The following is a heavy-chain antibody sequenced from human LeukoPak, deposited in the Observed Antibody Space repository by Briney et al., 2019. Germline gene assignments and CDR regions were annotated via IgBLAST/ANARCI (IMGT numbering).Heavy chain of an antibody. CDR3: ARGVAAAGTADY. CDR2: IYYSGST. D-gene: IGHD6-13*01. J-gene: IGHJ4*02. Sequence: SETLSLTCTVSGGSISSGGYYWSWLRQHPGKGLEWIGYIYYSGSTYYNPSLKSRVTISVDTSKNQFSLKWSSVTAADPAGYYCARGVAAAGTADYWGQGTLVTVSS. V-gene: IGHV4-31*03. CDR1: GGSISSGGYY.